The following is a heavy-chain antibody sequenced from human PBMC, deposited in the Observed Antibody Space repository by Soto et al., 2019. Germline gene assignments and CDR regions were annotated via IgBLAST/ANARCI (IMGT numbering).Heavy chain of an antibody. CDR2: IYHSGST. CDR1: GAPITIND. CDR3: ARDPRGSYVP. V-gene: IGHV4-59*01. Sequence: SETLSLTCTVSGAPITINDWSWIRQAPGKGLEWIGCIYHSGSTTYNPSPKSRVTMSANTSNDQFSLNLNSVTTADTAAYYCARDPRGSYVPWGPRTLVTLFS. D-gene: IGHD3-10*01. J-gene: IGHJ5*02.